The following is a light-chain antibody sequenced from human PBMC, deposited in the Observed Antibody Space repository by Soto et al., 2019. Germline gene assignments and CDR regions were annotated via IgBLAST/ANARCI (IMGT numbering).Light chain of an antibody. CDR1: SSDVGDYNS. V-gene: IGLV2-8*01. CDR2: EVS. CDR3: SSYAGSNNLV. Sequence: QSALTQPPSASGSPGQSVTIPCTGTSSDVGDYNSVSWYQQHPGKVPKLMIYEVSKRPSGVPDRFSGSKSGNTASLTVSGLQAEDEADYYCSSYAGSNNLVFGGGTKLTVL. J-gene: IGLJ2*01.